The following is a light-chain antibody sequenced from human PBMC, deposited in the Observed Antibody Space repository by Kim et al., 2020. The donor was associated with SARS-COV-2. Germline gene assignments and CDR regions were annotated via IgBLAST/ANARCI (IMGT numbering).Light chain of an antibody. CDR3: QQSYSAPGT. V-gene: IGKV1-39*01. CDR2: AAS. J-gene: IGKJ5*01. CDR1: QSISTY. Sequence: DIQMTQSPSSLSASIGDRVTITCRASQSISTYLNWYQQKPEKAPKLLIFAASSLKSGVPSRFSGSGSGTDFTLSISSLQPEDFATYYCQQSYSAPGTFGQGTRLEIK.